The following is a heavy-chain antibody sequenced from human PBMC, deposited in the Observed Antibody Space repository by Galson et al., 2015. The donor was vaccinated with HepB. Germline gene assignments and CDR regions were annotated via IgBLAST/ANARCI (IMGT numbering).Heavy chain of an antibody. CDR3: AKEEESGWYDY. V-gene: IGHV3-23*01. D-gene: IGHD6-19*01. CDR2: VSGSGDYT. CDR1: GSIFSTYG. J-gene: IGHJ4*02. Sequence: SLRLSCAASGSIFSTYGMSWVRQAPGKGLEWVSGVSGSGDYTHYADSVKGRFTISRDKSKNTLYLQMNSLRVEDTAVYYCAKEEESGWYDYWGQGTLVTVSS.